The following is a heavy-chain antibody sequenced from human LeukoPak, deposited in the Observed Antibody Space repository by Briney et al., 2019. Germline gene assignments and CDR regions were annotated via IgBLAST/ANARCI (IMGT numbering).Heavy chain of an antibody. J-gene: IGHJ4*02. Sequence: GGSLRLSCAASGFTFSSYGMHWVRQAPGKGLEWVAVISYDGSNKYYADSVKGRFTISRDNSKNTLYLQMNSLRAEDTAVYYCAKDRPPHLRRLRELYGVSVDYWGQGTLVTVSS. V-gene: IGHV3-30*18. D-gene: IGHD1-26*01. CDR2: ISYDGSNK. CDR1: GFTFSSYG. CDR3: AKDRPPHLRRLRELYGVSVDY.